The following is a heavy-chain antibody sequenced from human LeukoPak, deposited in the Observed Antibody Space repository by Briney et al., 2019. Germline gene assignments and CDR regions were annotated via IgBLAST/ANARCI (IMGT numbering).Heavy chain of an antibody. V-gene: IGHV4-61*02. CDR3: AREFLASRRNWVDP. CDR2: IYTTVVT. Sequence: GRIYTTVVTNYNPSLKTRFTISVDPSLNQFSLTLTSVTAADTAVYYCAREFLASRRNWVDPWGQGTLVTVSS. J-gene: IGHJ5*02. D-gene: IGHD6-6*01.